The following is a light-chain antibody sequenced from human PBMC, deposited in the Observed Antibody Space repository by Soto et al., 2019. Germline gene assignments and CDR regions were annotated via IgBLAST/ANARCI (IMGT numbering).Light chain of an antibody. J-gene: IGLJ2*01. V-gene: IGLV3-21*04. CDR3: QVWDRSSDHVV. Sequence: SYELTQPPSVSVAPGKTARITCEGNNIGSKSVHWYRQKPGQAPALVIYYNSDRPSAIPERFSGSNSGDTATLTISRVEAGDEADFYCQVWDRSSDHVVFGGGTKLTVL. CDR1: NIGSKS. CDR2: YNS.